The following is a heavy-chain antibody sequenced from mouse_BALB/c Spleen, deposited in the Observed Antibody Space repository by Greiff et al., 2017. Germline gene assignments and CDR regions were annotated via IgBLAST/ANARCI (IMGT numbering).Heavy chain of an antibody. J-gene: IGHJ3*01. Sequence: DVLLVESGGGLVQPGGSRKFSCAASGFTFSSFGMHWVRQAPEKGLEWVGYISSGSSTIYYADTVKGRYTISRDNPKNTLFLQMTSLRSEDTAMYYCASSDSNCGFAYWGQGTLVTVSA. CDR3: ASSDSNCGFAY. D-gene: IGHD4-1*01. CDR2: ISSGSSTI. CDR1: GFTFSSFG. V-gene: IGHV5-17*02.